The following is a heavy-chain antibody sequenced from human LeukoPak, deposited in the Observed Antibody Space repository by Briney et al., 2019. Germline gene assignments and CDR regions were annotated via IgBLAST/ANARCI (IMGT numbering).Heavy chain of an antibody. CDR3: ARTDYYDSLPLFDY. CDR1: GFTFSSYS. CDR2: IYYSGST. J-gene: IGHJ4*02. D-gene: IGHD3-22*01. Sequence: LRLSCAASGFTFSSYSMNWVRQHPGKGLEWIGHIYYSGSTYYNPSLKSRVTISVDTSKNQFSLKLSSVTAADTAVYYCARTDYYDSLPLFDYWGQGTLVTVSS. V-gene: IGHV4-31*02.